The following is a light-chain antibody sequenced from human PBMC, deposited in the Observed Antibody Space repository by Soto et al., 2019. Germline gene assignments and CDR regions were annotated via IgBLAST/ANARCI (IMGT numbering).Light chain of an antibody. Sequence: EIVLTQSPATLSVSPGERVTLSCRASQNLHSFLNWYQQRPGQAPRPLIYDGSKRAAGVPDRISGDGSGTDYTLTIGSLEPEDFAVYYCQQRTRWPMTFGQGTRREIK. CDR1: QNLHSF. CDR2: DGS. J-gene: IGKJ5*01. CDR3: QQRTRWPMT. V-gene: IGKV3-11*01.